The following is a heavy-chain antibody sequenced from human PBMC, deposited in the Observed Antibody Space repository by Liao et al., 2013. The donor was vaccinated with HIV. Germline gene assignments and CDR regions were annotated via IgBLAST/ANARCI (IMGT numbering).Heavy chain of an antibody. J-gene: IGHJ4*02. CDR3: ARFQFFDFWSGYPDY. Sequence: QVQLQESGPGLVKPSQTLSLTCTVSGGSISSSSYYWSWIRQPPGKGLEWIGYSGSTDHNPSLKSRVTISVDTSNKQVSLKLTSVTAADTAVYYCARFQFFDFWSGYPDYWGQGTLVTVSS. CDR1: GGSISSSSYY. D-gene: IGHD3-3*01. CDR2: YSGST. V-gene: IGHV4-61*01.